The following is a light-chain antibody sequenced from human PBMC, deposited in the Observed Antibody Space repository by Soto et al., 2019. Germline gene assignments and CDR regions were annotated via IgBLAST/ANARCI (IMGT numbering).Light chain of an antibody. CDR1: QSVSSN. CDR3: QQYNNWPPWT. J-gene: IGKJ1*01. Sequence: EIVMTQSPATLSVSPGERATLSSRASQSVSSNLAWYQQKPGQAPGLLIYGASTRATGIPARFSGSGSGTEFTLTISSLQSEDFAVYYCQQYNNWPPWTFGQGTKVEIK. V-gene: IGKV3-15*01. CDR2: GAS.